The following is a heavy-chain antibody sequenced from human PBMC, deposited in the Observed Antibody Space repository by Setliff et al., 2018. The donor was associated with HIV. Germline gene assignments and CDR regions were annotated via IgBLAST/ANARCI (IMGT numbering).Heavy chain of an antibody. V-gene: IGHV3-73*01. D-gene: IGHD2-8*02. J-gene: IGHJ4*02. CDR3: TRHSPDPWSLLEY. CDR2: IRSKGNGSAT. Sequence: LSLSCAASGFTFSGSAMHWVRQASGKGLEWVGRIRSKGNGSATAYDASVKGRFTISRDDSKNTAYLQMYSLKYEDTAVYYCTRHSPDPWSLLEYWGQGTLVTVSS. CDR1: GFTFSGSA.